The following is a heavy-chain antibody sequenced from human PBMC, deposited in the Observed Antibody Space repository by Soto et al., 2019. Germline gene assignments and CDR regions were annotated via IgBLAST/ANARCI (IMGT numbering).Heavy chain of an antibody. J-gene: IGHJ5*02. Sequence: PGGSLRLSCAASGFTFSSYLMHWVRQAPGKGLVWVSRINPDGTTTTYTDPVKGRFTISRDNAENTLYLQMNSLRAEDTALYFCARVAVGEHSFDPWGQGTLVTVSS. V-gene: IGHV3-74*01. CDR1: GFTFSSYL. CDR2: INPDGTTT. CDR3: ARVAVGEHSFDP. D-gene: IGHD3-10*01.